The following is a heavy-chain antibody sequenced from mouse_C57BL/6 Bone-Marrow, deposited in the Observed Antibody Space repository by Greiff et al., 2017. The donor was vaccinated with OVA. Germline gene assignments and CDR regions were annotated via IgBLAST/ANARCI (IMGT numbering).Heavy chain of an antibody. D-gene: IGHD2-5*01. CDR2: ISDGGSYT. CDR1: GFTFSSYA. V-gene: IGHV5-4*03. CDR3: ARVYSNYDWFAY. J-gene: IGHJ3*01. Sequence: EVMLVESGGGLVKPGGSLKLSCAASGFTFSSYAMSWVRQTPEKRLEWVATISDGGSYTYYPDNVKGRFTISRDNAKNNLYLQMSHLKSEDSAMYYCARVYSNYDWFAYWGQGTLVTVSA.